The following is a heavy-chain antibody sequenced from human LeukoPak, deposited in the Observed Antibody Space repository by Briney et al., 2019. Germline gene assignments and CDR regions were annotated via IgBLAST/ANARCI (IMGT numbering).Heavy chain of an antibody. J-gene: IGHJ5*02. D-gene: IGHD3-10*01. CDR3: ARKVPVGELLLPGWFDP. V-gene: IGHV4-38-2*02. Sequence: SETLSLTCTVSGYSISSGYYWGWIRQPPGKGLEWIGSIYHSGSTYYNPSLKSRVTISVDTSKNQFSLKLSSVTAADTAVYYCARKVPVGELLLPGWFDPWGQGTLVTVSS. CDR2: IYHSGST. CDR1: GYSISSGYY.